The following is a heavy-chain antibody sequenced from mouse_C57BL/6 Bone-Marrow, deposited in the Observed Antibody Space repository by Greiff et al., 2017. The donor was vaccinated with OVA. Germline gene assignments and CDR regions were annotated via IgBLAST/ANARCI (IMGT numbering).Heavy chain of an antibody. D-gene: IGHD2-5*01. Sequence: VQLQQSGAELVRPGTSVTLSCKASGYTFTSYWMHWVKQRPGQGLEWIGVIDPSDSYTNYNQKFKGKATLTVDTSSSTAYMQLSSLTSEDSAVYYCARSDYSTSDYWGQGTTLTVSS. J-gene: IGHJ2*01. CDR1: GYTFTSYW. CDR3: ARSDYSTSDY. CDR2: IDPSDSYT. V-gene: IGHV1-59*01.